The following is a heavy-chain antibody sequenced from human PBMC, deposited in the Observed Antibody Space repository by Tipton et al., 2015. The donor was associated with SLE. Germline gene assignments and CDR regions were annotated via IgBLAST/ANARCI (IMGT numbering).Heavy chain of an antibody. J-gene: IGHJ6*03. CDR2: IYFPGRT. CDR3: ARGLRAVAGRWFYYYMDV. D-gene: IGHD6-13*01. CDR1: GGSISNYNSY. Sequence: TLSLTCTVSGGSISNYNSYWSWVRQTAGKGLEWIGRIYFPGRTNYNPSLKSRVTISLDTSKNKFSLEMTSVTAADTAVYYCARGLRAVAGRWFYYYMDVWGKVTTVTVS. V-gene: IGHV4-61*02.